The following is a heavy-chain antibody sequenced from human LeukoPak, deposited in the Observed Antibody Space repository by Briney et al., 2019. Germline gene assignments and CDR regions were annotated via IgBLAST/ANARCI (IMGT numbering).Heavy chain of an antibody. CDR3: ARVTHSGSNDY. D-gene: IGHD5-12*01. J-gene: IGHJ4*02. Sequence: SQTLSLTCAIFGDSVSSNSAAWNWIRQSPSSGLEWLGRTYYRSKWYNDYAVSVKSRMTINPDTSKDQFSLLLNSVTPEDTAVYFCARVTHSGSNDYWGQGTQVTVSS. CDR1: GDSVSSNSAA. V-gene: IGHV6-1*01. CDR2: TYYRSKWYN.